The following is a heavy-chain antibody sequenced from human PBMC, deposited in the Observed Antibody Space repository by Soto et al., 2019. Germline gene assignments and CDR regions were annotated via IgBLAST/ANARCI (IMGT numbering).Heavy chain of an antibody. CDR2: IDPKSGGT. J-gene: IGHJ4*02. V-gene: IGHV1-2*02. D-gene: IGHD5-12*01. CDR3: ARVSVDVPE. Sequence: QLVQSGAEVKKPGASVRVSCKTSGPTFIAYYIHWVRQAPGQGLEWMGWIDPKSGGTTYEQKFLGRVTMTRDTSINTAYMGLNRLTSGDTAVYYCARVSVDVPEWGQGTLITVPS. CDR1: GPTFIAYY.